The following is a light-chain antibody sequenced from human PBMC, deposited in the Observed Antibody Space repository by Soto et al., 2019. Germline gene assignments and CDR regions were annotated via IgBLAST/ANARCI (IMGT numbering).Light chain of an antibody. CDR1: QGIKSY. Sequence: IETTQSTSSLSASVGDTVTITFRASQGIKSYLYWYQQKPGKAPKLLISGASSLQSGVPSRFSGSGSGTDFTLTISCLQSEDFATYYCQQYYSFPPTFGQGTKVDIK. CDR3: QQYYSFPPT. J-gene: IGKJ1*01. CDR2: GAS. V-gene: IGKV1-17*01.